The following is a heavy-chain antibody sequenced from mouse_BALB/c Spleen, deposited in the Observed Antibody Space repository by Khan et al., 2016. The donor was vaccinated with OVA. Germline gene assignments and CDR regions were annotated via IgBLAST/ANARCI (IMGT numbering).Heavy chain of an antibody. CDR1: GYTFSTYW. CDR2: ILPGSGST. Sequence: VELVESGAELMKPGASVKISCKATGYTFSTYWIEWVKQRPGHGLEWIGEILPGSGSTNYNEKFKGKAAFTADTSSNTAYMQLSSLTSEDSAVYYCARSSPYYRYFFDYWGQGTTLTVSS. CDR3: ARSSPYYRYFFDY. V-gene: IGHV1-9*01. J-gene: IGHJ2*01. D-gene: IGHD2-14*01.